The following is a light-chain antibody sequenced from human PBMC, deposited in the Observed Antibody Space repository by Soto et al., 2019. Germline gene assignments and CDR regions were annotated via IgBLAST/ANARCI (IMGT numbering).Light chain of an antibody. J-gene: IGLJ1*01. CDR1: SSNIGGNY. CDR3: QSYDSSLSV. Sequence: QSVLTQPPSASGTPGQRVTIPCSGTSSNIGGNYVFWYQHLPGTAPKLLIYRNNQRPSGVPDRFSGSKSGTSASLAITGLQAEDEADYYCQSYDSSLSVFGTGTKLTVL. V-gene: IGLV1-47*01. CDR2: RNN.